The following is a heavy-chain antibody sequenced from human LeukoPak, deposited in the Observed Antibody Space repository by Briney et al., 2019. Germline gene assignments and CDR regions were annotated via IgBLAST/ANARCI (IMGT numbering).Heavy chain of an antibody. D-gene: IGHD3-3*01. CDR1: GVTFNVNY. V-gene: IGHV3-11*04. CDR3: ATSSDFSAHFTIDH. CDR2: IGNSGSTI. J-gene: IGHJ4*02. Sequence: GGSLRLSCAAPGVTFNVNYMSWVRQAPGKGPEWISYIGNSGSTIFYGDSVKGRFTISRDNTKKLVFLEMKSLQVEDTAVYFCATSSDFSAHFTIDHWGQGILVTVSS.